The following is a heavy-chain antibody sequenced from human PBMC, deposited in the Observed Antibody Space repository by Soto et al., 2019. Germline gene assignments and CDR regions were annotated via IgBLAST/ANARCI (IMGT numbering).Heavy chain of an antibody. V-gene: IGHV2-26*01. D-gene: IGHD3-22*01. CDR2: IFSNDEK. J-gene: IGHJ4*02. CDR1: GFSLSNPRMG. CDR3: ARIQRISMIVVSKPYFGY. Sequence: ESGPTLVNPTETLTLTCTVSGFSLSNPRMGVSWIRQPPGKALEWLAHIFSNDEKSYSTSLKSRLTISRDTSKSQVVLTMTNMDPVDTATYYCARIQRISMIVVSKPYFGYWGQGXLVTVYS.